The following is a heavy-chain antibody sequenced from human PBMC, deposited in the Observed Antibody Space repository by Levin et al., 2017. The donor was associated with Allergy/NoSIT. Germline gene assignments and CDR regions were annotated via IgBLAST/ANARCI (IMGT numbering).Heavy chain of an antibody. CDR1: GFTFSDYY. V-gene: IGHV3-11*03. J-gene: IGHJ4*02. D-gene: IGHD3-10*01. CDR3: ASRYGSGTYYTGNNY. CDR2: IITSGTHT. Sequence: GGSLRLSCAASGFTFSDYYMSWIRQAPGKGLEWISYIITSGTHTSYADSVKGRFTISRDNANNLLFLQMNSLRAEDTAVYYCASRYGSGTYYTGNNYWGQGTLVTVSS.